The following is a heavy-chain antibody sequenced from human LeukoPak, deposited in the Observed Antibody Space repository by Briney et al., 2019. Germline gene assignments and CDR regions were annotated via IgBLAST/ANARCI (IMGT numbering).Heavy chain of an antibody. D-gene: IGHD5-18*01. CDR2: ISYDGSNK. J-gene: IGHJ4*02. Sequence: GGSLRLSCAASGFTFSSYAMHWVRQAPGKGLEWAAVISYDGSNKYYADSVKGRFTISRDNSKNTLYLQMNSLRAEDTAVYYCARDSQERYSYGLYPIDYWGQGTLVTVSS. V-gene: IGHV3-30-3*01. CDR1: GFTFSSYA. CDR3: ARDSQERYSYGLYPIDY.